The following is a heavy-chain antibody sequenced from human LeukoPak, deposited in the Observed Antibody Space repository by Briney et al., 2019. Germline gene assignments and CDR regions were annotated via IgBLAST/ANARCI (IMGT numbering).Heavy chain of an antibody. V-gene: IGHV1-46*01. CDR1: GYTFTSYY. J-gene: IGHJ4*02. D-gene: IGHD6-13*01. CDR3: ARESGPAAAGTADFDY. Sequence: GASVKVSCKASGYTFTSYYMHWVRQAPGQGLEWMGIINPSGGSTSYAQKFQGRVTMTRDMSTSTVYMDLSSLRSEDTAVYYCARESGPAAAGTADFDYWGQGTLVTVSS. CDR2: INPSGGST.